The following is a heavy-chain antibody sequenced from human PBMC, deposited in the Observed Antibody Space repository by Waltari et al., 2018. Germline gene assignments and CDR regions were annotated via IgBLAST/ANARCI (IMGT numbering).Heavy chain of an antibody. J-gene: IGHJ5*02. Sequence: VQLVQSGAEVKKPGASVKVSCKASGYTFTSYAMHWVRQAPGQRLEWMGWINAGNGNTKYSQKFQGRVTITRDTSASTAYMELSSLRSEDTAVYYCARDIRLLRVAGMFDPWGQGTLVTVSS. CDR3: ARDIRLLRVAGMFDP. D-gene: IGHD6-19*01. CDR2: INAGNGNT. V-gene: IGHV1-3*01. CDR1: GYTFTSYA.